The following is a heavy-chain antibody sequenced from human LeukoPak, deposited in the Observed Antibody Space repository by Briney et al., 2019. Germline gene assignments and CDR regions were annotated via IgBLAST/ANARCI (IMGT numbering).Heavy chain of an antibody. V-gene: IGHV3-64*01. CDR1: GFNLNNYF. J-gene: IGHJ3*02. CDR2: ISSNGGST. D-gene: IGHD2-15*01. Sequence: GGSLRLSCAASGFNLNNYFMHWVRQAPGKGLEYVSTISSNGGSTYYANSVKGRFNISRDNSKNTLYLQMGSLRAEDMAVYYCARALGSGRRHDASDIWGQGTMVTVSS. CDR3: ARALGSGRRHDASDI.